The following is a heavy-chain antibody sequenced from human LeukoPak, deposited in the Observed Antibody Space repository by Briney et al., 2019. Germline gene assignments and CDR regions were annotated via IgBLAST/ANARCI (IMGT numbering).Heavy chain of an antibody. CDR3: ARDSAAVGATEDYFDY. V-gene: IGHV6-1*01. D-gene: IGHD1-26*01. CDR1: GDSVSNNSAA. Sequence: SHTLSLTCAISGDSVSNNSAAWNCIRQSPSRRLEGRGRTYYRSKWYNDYAVSVKSRITINPDTSKKQFSLQLNSVTPEDTAVYYCARDSAAVGATEDYFDYWGQGTLVTVSS. CDR2: TYYRSKWYN. J-gene: IGHJ4*02.